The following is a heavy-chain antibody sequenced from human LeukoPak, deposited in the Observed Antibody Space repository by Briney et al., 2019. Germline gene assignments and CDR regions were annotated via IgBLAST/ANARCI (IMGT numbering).Heavy chain of an antibody. D-gene: IGHD3-10*01. Sequence: GGSLRLSCAASGFTFSSYAMSWVRQAPGKGLEWVSVIYSGGSTYYADSVKGRFTISRDNSKNTLYLQVNSLRAEDTAVYYCAPGPGFGELSENWFNPWGQGTLVTVSS. CDR2: IYSGGST. CDR1: GFTFSSYA. CDR3: APGPGFGELSENWFNP. J-gene: IGHJ5*02. V-gene: IGHV3-53*01.